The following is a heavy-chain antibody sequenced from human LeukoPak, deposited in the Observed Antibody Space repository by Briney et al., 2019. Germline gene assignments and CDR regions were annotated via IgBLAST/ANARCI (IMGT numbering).Heavy chain of an antibody. J-gene: IGHJ4*02. CDR2: INPKSGGT. Sequence: ASVKVSCKASGYTFTGYYTHWVRQAPGQGLEWMGWINPKSGGTSYAQKFQGRVTMTRDTSITTADMELSRLTSDDTAVYYCVRTSAAALFDYWGQGTLVTVSS. D-gene: IGHD6-13*01. V-gene: IGHV1-2*02. CDR3: VRTSAAALFDY. CDR1: GYTFTGYY.